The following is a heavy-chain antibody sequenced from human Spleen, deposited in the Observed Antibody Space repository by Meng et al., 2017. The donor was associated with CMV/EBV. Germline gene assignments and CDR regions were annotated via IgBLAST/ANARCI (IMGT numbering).Heavy chain of an antibody. CDR2: IWYDGSNK. CDR3: ARGETLPFH. Sequence: GGSLRLSCAASRFTFASYAMHWVRQAPGKGLEWVAVIWYDGSNKYYADSVKGRFTISRDNAKNTLYLQMNSLRAEDTAVYYCARGETLPFHWGQGTLVTVSS. J-gene: IGHJ4*02. V-gene: IGHV3-33*01. CDR1: RFTFASYA. D-gene: IGHD1-26*01.